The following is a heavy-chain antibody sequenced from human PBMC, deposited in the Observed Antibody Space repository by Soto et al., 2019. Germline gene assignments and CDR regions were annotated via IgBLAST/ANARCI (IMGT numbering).Heavy chain of an antibody. D-gene: IGHD3-22*01. CDR2: ISSSSSTI. CDR3: ARDYYDSSGYYGAIGY. Sequence: EVQLVESGGGLVQPGGSLRLSCAASGFTFSSYSMNWVRQAPGKGLEWVSYISSSSSTIYYADSVKGRFTISRDNAKNSLYLQMNSLRDEDTAVYYCARDYYDSSGYYGAIGYWGQGTLVTLSS. J-gene: IGHJ4*02. V-gene: IGHV3-48*02. CDR1: GFTFSSYS.